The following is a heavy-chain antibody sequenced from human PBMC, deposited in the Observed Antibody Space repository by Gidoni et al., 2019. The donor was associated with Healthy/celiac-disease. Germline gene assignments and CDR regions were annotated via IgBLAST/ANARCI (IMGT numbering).Heavy chain of an antibody. CDR1: GGSFSGYY. CDR3: ARGACSSTSCYVGYYYYYMDV. CDR2: INNSGST. Sequence: QVQLQQWGAGLLTPSETLSLTCAVYGGSFSGYYWSWIRQPPGKGLELIGEINNSGSTNYNPSLKSRVTTAVDTTKNQFSLKLSSVTAADTAVYYCARGACSSTSCYVGYYYYYMDVWGKGTTVTVSS. V-gene: IGHV4-34*01. D-gene: IGHD2-2*01. J-gene: IGHJ6*03.